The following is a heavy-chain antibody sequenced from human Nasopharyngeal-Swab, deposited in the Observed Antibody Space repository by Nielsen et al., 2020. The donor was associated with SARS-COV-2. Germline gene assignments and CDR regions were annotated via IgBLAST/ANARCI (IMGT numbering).Heavy chain of an antibody. J-gene: IGHJ6*02. CDR3: ARGPNRGMDV. CDR1: RYTLTGYY. V-gene: IGHV1-2*06. CDR2: INPNSGGT. D-gene: IGHD1-14*01. Sequence: ASVQVSCKASRYTLTGYYMHWLRQAPGQGREWMGRINPNSGGTNYAQKFQGRVTMTRDTSISTAYLELSRLRSDDTAVYYCARGPNRGMDVWGQGTTVTVSS.